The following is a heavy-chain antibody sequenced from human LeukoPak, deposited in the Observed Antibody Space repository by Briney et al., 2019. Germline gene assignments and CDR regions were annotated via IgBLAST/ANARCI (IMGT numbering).Heavy chain of an antibody. CDR1: GFTFSSYA. J-gene: IGHJ4*02. CDR2: ISYDGSNK. CDR3: ARRSGGSCLDY. V-gene: IGHV3-30*04. D-gene: IGHD2-15*01. Sequence: PGGSLRLSCAASGFTFSSYAMHWVRQAPGKGLEWVAVISYDGSNKYYADSVKGRFTISSDNSKNTLYLQMNSLRAEDTAVYYCARRSGGSCLDYWGQGTLVTVSS.